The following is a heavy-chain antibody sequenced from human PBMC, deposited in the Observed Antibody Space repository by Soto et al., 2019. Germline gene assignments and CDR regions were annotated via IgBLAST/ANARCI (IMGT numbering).Heavy chain of an antibody. V-gene: IGHV3-21*01. CDR1: GFTFSSYS. CDR2: ISSSSSYI. CDR3: AGQSYGSGSYYNADY. J-gene: IGHJ4*02. Sequence: LRLSCAASGFTFSSYSMNWVRQAPGKGLEWVSSISSSSSYIYYADSVKGRFTISRDNAKNSLYLQMNSLRAEDTAVYYCAGQSYGSGSYYNADYWGQGTLVTVSS. D-gene: IGHD3-10*01.